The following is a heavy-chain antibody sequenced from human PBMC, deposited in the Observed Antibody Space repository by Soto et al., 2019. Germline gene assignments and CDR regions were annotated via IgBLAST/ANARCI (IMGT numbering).Heavy chain of an antibody. Sequence: GGSLRLSCAASGFTFSSYWMHWVRQAPGKGLVWVSRINSDGSSTSYADSVKGRFTISRDNAKNTLYLQMNSLRAEDTAVYYCARVPLVATIGMRYYGMDVWGQGTTVTVSS. CDR1: GFTFSSYW. CDR2: INSDGSST. CDR3: ARVPLVATIGMRYYGMDV. J-gene: IGHJ6*02. D-gene: IGHD5-12*01. V-gene: IGHV3-74*01.